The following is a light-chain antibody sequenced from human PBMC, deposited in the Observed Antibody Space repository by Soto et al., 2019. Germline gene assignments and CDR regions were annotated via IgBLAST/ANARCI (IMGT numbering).Light chain of an antibody. CDR3: QQSYSTPT. CDR2: ASS. Sequence: DIQMTQSPSSLSASVGDRVTITCRTSQRVSIYVNWYQQKPGKAPILLIYASSSLQSGVPSRFSGSGSGTDFTLTISSLEPEDLATYYCQQSYSTPTFGQGTKVEIK. CDR1: QRVSIY. V-gene: IGKV1-39*01. J-gene: IGKJ2*01.